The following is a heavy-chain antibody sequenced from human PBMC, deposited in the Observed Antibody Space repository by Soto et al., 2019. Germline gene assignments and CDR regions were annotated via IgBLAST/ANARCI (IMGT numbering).Heavy chain of an antibody. V-gene: IGHV4-59*01. CDR3: ARGGEGEYNDSSGCRDAVEK. CDR2: IYYSGST. Sequence: SETLSLTCTVSGGSISSYYWSWIRQPPGKGLEWIGSIYYSGSTTYNPSLKSRVTISVDTSKNQFSLNLSSATAAVTAVYYCARGGEGEYNDSSGCRDAVEKGGEWTMSTV. D-gene: IGHD3-22*01. J-gene: IGHJ3*02. CDR1: GGSISSYY.